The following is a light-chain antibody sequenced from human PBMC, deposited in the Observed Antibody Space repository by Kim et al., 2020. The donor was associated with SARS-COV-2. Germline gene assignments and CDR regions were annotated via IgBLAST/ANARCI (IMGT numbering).Light chain of an antibody. CDR3: QQYGSSPG. Sequence: SLLPGERATLSGRASQSVSSSYLAWYQQAPCQALRLLIYGASSRATGIPDRFSGSGSGTDFTLTISRLEPEDFAVYYCQQYGSSPGFGPGTKVDIK. V-gene: IGKV3-20*01. J-gene: IGKJ3*01. CDR1: QSVSSSY. CDR2: GAS.